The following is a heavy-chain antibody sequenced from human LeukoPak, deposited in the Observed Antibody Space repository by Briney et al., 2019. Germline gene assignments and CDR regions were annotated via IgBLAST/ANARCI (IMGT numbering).Heavy chain of an antibody. CDR2: ISDDGSNK. CDR3: AKDRRLSIAVAGFDY. J-gene: IGHJ4*02. CDR1: GFTFSNYG. D-gene: IGHD6-19*01. V-gene: IGHV3-30*18. Sequence: GGSQRLSCAASGFTFSNYGIHWVRQAPGKGLEWVAVISDDGSNKYYAESVKGRFTISRDSSKNTVYLQMTSLRAEDTGLYYCAKDRRLSIAVAGFDYWGQGTLVTVSS.